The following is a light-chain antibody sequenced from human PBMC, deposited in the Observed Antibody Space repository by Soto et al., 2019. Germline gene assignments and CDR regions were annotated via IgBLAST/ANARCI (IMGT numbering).Light chain of an antibody. CDR3: PQALQTPFT. Sequence: DVVMTQSPLSLPVTPGEPASISCRSSQSLLYSNGYNYLDWYVQKPGQSPQLLIYSGSYRASGVPDRLSGSGSGTDFTLKINRVEAEDVGVYYRPQALQTPFTFGPGTKVDIK. CDR1: QSLLYSNGYNY. CDR2: SGS. J-gene: IGKJ3*01. V-gene: IGKV2-28*01.